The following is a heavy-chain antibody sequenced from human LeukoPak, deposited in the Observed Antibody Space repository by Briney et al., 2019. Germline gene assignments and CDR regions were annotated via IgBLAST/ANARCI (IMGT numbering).Heavy chain of an antibody. Sequence: ASVKVSCKASGYTFTGYYMHWVRQAPGQGLEWMGRINPNSGGTNYAQKFQGRVTMTRDTSISTAYMELSRLRSDDTAVYYCARRPLTSGYYYYYYYYMDVWGKGTTVTVSS. V-gene: IGHV1-2*06. CDR1: GYTFTGYY. J-gene: IGHJ6*03. CDR3: ARRPLTSGYYYYYYYYMDV. CDR2: INPNSGGT. D-gene: IGHD3-22*01.